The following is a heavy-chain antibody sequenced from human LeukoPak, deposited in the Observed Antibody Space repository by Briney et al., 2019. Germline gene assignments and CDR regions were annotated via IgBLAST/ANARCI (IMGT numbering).Heavy chain of an antibody. CDR1: GFTFSSYA. D-gene: IGHD3-3*01. J-gene: IGHJ4*02. CDR2: ISGSGGST. V-gene: IGHV3-23*01. Sequence: GGSLRLSCAASGFTFSSYAMSWVRQARGKGLEWVSAISGSGGSTYYADSVKGRFTISRDNSKNTLYLQMNSLRAEDTAVYYCASASDFWSGYYTDYWGQGTLVTVSS. CDR3: ASASDFWSGYYTDY.